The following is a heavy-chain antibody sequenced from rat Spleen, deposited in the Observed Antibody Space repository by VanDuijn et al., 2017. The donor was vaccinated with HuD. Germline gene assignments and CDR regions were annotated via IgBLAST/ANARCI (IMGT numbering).Heavy chain of an antibody. CDR1: GFTFNNYW. Sequence: EVQLVGTGGGLVQPGGSLKLSCVASGFTFNNYWMYWTRQAPGKGLEWVSSITPDGSRTYYPDSVKGRFTIARDNAKNTVYLQLNSLRSDETATYYCAVSGFGYWGQGVMVTVSA. D-gene: IGHD4-4*01. J-gene: IGHJ2*01. CDR3: AVSGFGY. CDR2: ITPDGSRT. V-gene: IGHV5-58*01.